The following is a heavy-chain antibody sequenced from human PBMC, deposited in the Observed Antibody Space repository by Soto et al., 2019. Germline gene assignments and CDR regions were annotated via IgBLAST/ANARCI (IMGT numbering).Heavy chain of an antibody. J-gene: IGHJ4*02. D-gene: IGHD2-15*01. CDR2: IWDDGSNK. Sequence: GGALRLSCAASGFTFTSYGMHWVRQAPGKGLEWVAVIWDDGSNKLYGDSVKGRFTISRDNSKNTVYLQMNSLRAEDTAVYYCARDTRGAYFDYWGQGTLVTVSS. V-gene: IGHV3-33*01. CDR3: ARDTRGAYFDY. CDR1: GFTFTSYG.